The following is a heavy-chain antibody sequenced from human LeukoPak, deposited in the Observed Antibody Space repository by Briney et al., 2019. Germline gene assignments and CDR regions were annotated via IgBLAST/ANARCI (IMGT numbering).Heavy chain of an antibody. J-gene: IGHJ4*02. V-gene: IGHV3-23*01. CDR1: GFTFSSYA. Sequence: GGSLRLSCAASGFTFSSYAMSWVRQAPGKGLEWVSTFSGSGGSTHYADSVKGRFTISRDNAKNSLYLQMDSLRAEDTAVYYCASGVDYWGQGTLVTVSS. D-gene: IGHD3-10*01. CDR3: ASGVDY. CDR2: FSGSGGST.